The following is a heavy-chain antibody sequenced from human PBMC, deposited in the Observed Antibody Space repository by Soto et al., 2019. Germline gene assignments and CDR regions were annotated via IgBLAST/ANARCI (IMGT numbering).Heavy chain of an antibody. Sequence: SGPTLVNPTQTLTLTCTFSGFLLNTSGVGVGWIRQPPGQALEWLAVIYWNDDKRYSPSVKSRLTITKDTSNSQVVLEMTNVDPVDTAKYYCAHRHGYGYNYYFHYWGQGTLVTVSS. J-gene: IGHJ4*02. CDR1: GFLLNTSGVG. CDR2: IYWNDDK. D-gene: IGHD5-18*01. V-gene: IGHV2-5*01. CDR3: AHRHGYGYNYYFHY.